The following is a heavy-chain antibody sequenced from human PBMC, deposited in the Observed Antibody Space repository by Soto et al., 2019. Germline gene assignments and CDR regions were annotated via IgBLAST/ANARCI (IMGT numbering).Heavy chain of an antibody. CDR2: INHSGST. Sequence: SDTLSLTCAVYGGSFSGYYWSWIRQPPGKGLEWIGEINHSGSTNYNPSLKSRVTISVDTSKNQFSLKLSSVTAADTAVYYCARGPVHDYYYYYGMDVWGQGTTVTVS. CDR1: GGSFSGYY. CDR3: ARGPVHDYYYYYGMDV. J-gene: IGHJ6*02. V-gene: IGHV4-34*01.